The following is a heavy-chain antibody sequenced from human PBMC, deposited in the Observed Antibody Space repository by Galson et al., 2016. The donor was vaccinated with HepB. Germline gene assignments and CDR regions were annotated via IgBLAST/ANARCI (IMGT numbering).Heavy chain of an antibody. CDR1: GFIFSDYY. J-gene: IGHJ4*02. D-gene: IGHD3-10*01. CDR2: ISSTGSRK. CDR3: VRRGSHLFVFDY. Sequence: SLRLSCAASGFIFSDYYMGWIRQSPGKGLEWVSHISSTGSRKHYADSVKGRFTISRDNAKNSLDLEMSSVGAEDTAVYYCVRRGSHLFVFDYWGQGTLVSASS. V-gene: IGHV3-11*04.